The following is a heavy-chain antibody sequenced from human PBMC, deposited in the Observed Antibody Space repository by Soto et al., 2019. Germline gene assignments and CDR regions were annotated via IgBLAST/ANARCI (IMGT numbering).Heavy chain of an antibody. CDR1: GYTFTSYG. CDR3: ARSYDFWSGYYYFDH. V-gene: IGHV1-18*01. D-gene: IGHD3-3*01. Sequence: ASVKVSCKASGYTFTSYGISWVRQAPGQGLEWMGWISAYNGNTNYAQKLQGRVTMTTDTSTSTAYMELRSLRSDDTAVYYCARSYDFWSGYYYFDHWGQGTLVTAPQ. J-gene: IGHJ4*02. CDR2: ISAYNGNT.